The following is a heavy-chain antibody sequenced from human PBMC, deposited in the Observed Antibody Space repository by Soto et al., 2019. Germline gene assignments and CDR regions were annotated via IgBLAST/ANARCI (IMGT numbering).Heavy chain of an antibody. D-gene: IGHD3-3*01. CDR1: GGSISSYY. CDR2: IYYSGST. Sequence: SETLSLTCTVSGGSISSYYWSWIRQPPGKGLEWIGYIYYSGSTNYNPSLKSRVTISVDTSKNQFSLKLSSVTAADTAVYYCARRAYYDFWRDDYSMDVWGKGTTVTVSS. J-gene: IGHJ6*03. V-gene: IGHV4-59*08. CDR3: ARRAYYDFWRDDYSMDV.